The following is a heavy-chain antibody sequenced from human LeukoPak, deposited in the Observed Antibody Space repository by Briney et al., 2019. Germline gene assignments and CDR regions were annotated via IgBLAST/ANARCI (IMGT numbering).Heavy chain of an antibody. Sequence: GGSLRLSCAASGFTFSNYEMNWVRQAPGRGLEWLSYISSSGGAIYYADSVKGRFTISRDNVKNSVYLQMKRLRAEDTAVYYCARGPPNYLERSGYFYLWGQRTLVTVSS. CDR3: ARGPPNYLERSGYFYL. CDR2: ISSSGGAI. D-gene: IGHD3-22*01. CDR1: GFTFSNYE. V-gene: IGHV3-48*03. J-gene: IGHJ4*02.